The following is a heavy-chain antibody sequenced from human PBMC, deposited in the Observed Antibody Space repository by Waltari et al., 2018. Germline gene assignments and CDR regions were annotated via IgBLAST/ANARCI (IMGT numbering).Heavy chain of an antibody. V-gene: IGHV4-34*02. CDR1: GGWFSGYY. CDR3: VRLEDCSGPGGNCYSGDSFALDV. Sequence: QVQLQQWGAGLLQPSETLSLTCGVYGGWFSGYYWGWIRQPPGKGLEWIGEINHAGNRNYNPSLRSRVTMLVDTSRSQFSLKLSSMTAADTALYYCVRLEDCSGPGGNCYSGDSFALDVWGQGTTVTVSS. J-gene: IGHJ6*02. CDR2: INHAGNR. D-gene: IGHD2-21*02.